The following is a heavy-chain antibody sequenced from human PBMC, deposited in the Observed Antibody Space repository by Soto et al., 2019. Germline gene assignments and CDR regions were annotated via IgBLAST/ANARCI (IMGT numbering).Heavy chain of an antibody. V-gene: IGHV3-30-3*01. Sequence: QVQLVESGGGVVQPGRSLRLSCAASGFTFSSYAMHWVRQAPGKGLEWVAVISYDGSNKYYADSVKGRFTISRDNSKNTLYLQMNSLRAEDTAVYYCARDRAPSYYYDSSGYSAPVDYWGQGTLVTVSS. D-gene: IGHD3-22*01. CDR3: ARDRAPSYYYDSSGYSAPVDY. J-gene: IGHJ4*02. CDR1: GFTFSSYA. CDR2: ISYDGSNK.